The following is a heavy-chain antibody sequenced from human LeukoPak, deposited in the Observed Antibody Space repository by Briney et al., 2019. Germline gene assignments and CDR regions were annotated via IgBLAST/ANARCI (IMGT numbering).Heavy chain of an antibody. CDR1: GFTFGSYT. V-gene: IGHV3-21*01. CDR2: ITGSTGYI. CDR3: ARVDSSGYYSFHY. Sequence: PGGSLRLSCAASGFTFGSYTMSWVRQAPGKGLEWVSSITGSTGYIYYADSVKGRFTISRDNAKSSLYLQLNSLRAEDTAVYYCARVDSSGYYSFHYWGQGTLVTVSS. D-gene: IGHD3-22*01. J-gene: IGHJ4*02.